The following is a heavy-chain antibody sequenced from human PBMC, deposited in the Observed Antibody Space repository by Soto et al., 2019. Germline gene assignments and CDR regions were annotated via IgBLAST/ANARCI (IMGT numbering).Heavy chain of an antibody. J-gene: IGHJ6*02. V-gene: IGHV3-23*01. CDR2: ISGSGGST. CDR3: AKLLIPYSYYGMDV. CDR1: GFTFSSYA. Sequence: GGSLRLSCAASGFTFSSYAMSWVRQAPGKGLEWVPAISGSGGSTYYADSVKGRFTISRDNSKNTLYLQMNSLRAEDTAVYYCAKLLIPYSYYGMDVWGQGTTVTVSS. D-gene: IGHD2-21*01.